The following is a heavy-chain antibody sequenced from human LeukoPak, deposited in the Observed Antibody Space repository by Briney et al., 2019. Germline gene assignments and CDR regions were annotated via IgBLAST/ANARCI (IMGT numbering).Heavy chain of an antibody. J-gene: IGHJ4*02. CDR3: ARIPPRSGGSEPTNHIDY. Sequence: GESLKISCEASGFTFSNYAMSWVRQAPGKGLEWVSAISDSGNAAYSADSVQGRFTISRDNSKNAVFLQMNSLRVADTAVYYCARIPPRSGGSEPTNHIDYWGRGTLVTVSS. D-gene: IGHD2-8*02. CDR2: ISDSGNAA. CDR1: GFTFSNYA. V-gene: IGHV3-23*01.